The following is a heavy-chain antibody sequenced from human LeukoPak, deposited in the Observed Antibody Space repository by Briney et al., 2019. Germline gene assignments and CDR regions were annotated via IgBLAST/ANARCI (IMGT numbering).Heavy chain of an antibody. CDR2: IYYSGST. V-gene: IGHV4-59*01. J-gene: IGHJ4*02. D-gene: IGHD6-19*01. Sequence: PSETLSLTCTVSGGSISSYYWSWIRQPPGKGLEWIGYIYYSGSTNYNPSLKSRVTISVDTSKNQFSLKLSSVTAADTAVYYCASQVAGPHYFDYWGQGTLVTVSS. CDR3: ASQVAGPHYFDY. CDR1: GGSISSYY.